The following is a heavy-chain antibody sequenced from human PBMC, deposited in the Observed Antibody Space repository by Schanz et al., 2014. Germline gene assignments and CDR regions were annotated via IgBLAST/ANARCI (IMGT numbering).Heavy chain of an antibody. CDR2: IIPIHGIV. V-gene: IGHV1-69*02. CDR1: GGTFSSYT. J-gene: IGHJ6*03. Sequence: QLQLVQSGAEVKKPGSSVKVSCKLSGGTFSSYTISWMRQAPGQGLEWMGRIIPIHGIVNYAQRFQDRVRITADKSTSTAYMELTSLRSEDTAVYYCAGTYCSSTSCYTGYYYMDVWGKGTTVTVSS. CDR3: AGTYCSSTSCYTGYYYMDV. D-gene: IGHD2-2*02.